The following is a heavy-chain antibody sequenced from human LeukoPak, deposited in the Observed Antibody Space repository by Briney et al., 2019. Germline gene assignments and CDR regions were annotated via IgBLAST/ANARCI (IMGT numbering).Heavy chain of an antibody. CDR3: AKELDSSDLYYFDY. Sequence: PGGSLRLSCAASGFTFSSYAMSWDRQAPGKGLEWVSAISGSGGSTYYADSVKGRFTISRDNSKNALYLQMNSLRAEDTAVYYCAKELDSSDLYYFDYWGQGTLVTVSS. CDR1: GFTFSSYA. D-gene: IGHD6-19*01. J-gene: IGHJ4*02. V-gene: IGHV3-23*01. CDR2: ISGSGGST.